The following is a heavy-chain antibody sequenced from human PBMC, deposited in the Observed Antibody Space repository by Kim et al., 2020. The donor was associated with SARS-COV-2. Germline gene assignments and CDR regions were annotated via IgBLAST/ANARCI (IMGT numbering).Heavy chain of an antibody. D-gene: IGHD5-18*01. V-gene: IGHV1-3*01. J-gene: IGHJ4*02. CDR3: ATRGGYSYGQPFDY. Sequence: SQKFQGRVTITRDTSASTAYMELSSLRSEDTAVYYCATRGGYSYGQPFDYWGQGTLVTVSS.